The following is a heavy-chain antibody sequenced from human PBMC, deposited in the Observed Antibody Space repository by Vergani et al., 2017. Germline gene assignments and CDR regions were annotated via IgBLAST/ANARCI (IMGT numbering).Heavy chain of an antibody. CDR3: ARDREVPAARGDDAFDI. CDR2: ISSSSSTI. Sequence: EVQLVESGGGLVQPGGSLRLSCAASGFTFSSYSMNWVRQAPGKGLEWVSYISSSSSTIYYADSVKGRFTISRDNSKNTLYLQMNSLRAEDTAVYYCARDREVPAARGDDAFDIWGQGTMVTVSS. J-gene: IGHJ3*02. V-gene: IGHV3-48*01. CDR1: GFTFSSYS. D-gene: IGHD2-2*01.